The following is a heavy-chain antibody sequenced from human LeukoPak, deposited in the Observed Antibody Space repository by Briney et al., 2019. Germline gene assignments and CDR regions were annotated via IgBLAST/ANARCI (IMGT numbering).Heavy chain of an antibody. CDR1: GFTFSSYS. CDR2: ISGSSSTI. CDR3: ARRVSTTNTYNWFDP. Sequence: GGSLRLSCAASGFTFSSYSMNWVRQAPGKGLEWVSYISGSSSTIYYSDSVKGRFTISRDNAKNSLYLQMNSLRDEDTAVYYCARRVSTTNTYNWFDPWGQGTLVTVSS. V-gene: IGHV3-48*02. D-gene: IGHD2-8*01. J-gene: IGHJ5*02.